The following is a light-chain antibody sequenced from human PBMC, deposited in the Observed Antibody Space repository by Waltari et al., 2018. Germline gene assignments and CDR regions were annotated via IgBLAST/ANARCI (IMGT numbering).Light chain of an antibody. J-gene: IGLJ2*01. CDR2: GST. CDR3: QSYDSSPSGVV. Sequence: QSVLTQPPSVSGAPGQRVTIPSTGSSSNTGAGYDVHWYQQLPRTAPKLLIYGSTNRPAGVPDRFSASKSGTSASLAITGLQAEDEADYYCQSYDSSPSGVVFGGGTRLTVL. CDR1: SSNTGAGYD. V-gene: IGLV1-40*01.